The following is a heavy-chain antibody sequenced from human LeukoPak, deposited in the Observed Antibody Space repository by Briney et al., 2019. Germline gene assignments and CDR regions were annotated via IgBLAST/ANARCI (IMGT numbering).Heavy chain of an antibody. J-gene: IGHJ3*02. CDR1: GYTFSSYG. D-gene: IGHD3-22*01. CDR2: ISGFRGNT. CDR3: ARDFLSYDGTENHYEDTFDI. Sequence: GASVKVSCKASGYTFSSYGISWVRQAPGQGLEWMGWISGFRGNTNYAQNLRGRVTMTTDTSTTTAYMELRSLNSDDTAMYYCARDFLSYDGTENHYEDTFDIWGQGTMVTVSS. V-gene: IGHV1-18*01.